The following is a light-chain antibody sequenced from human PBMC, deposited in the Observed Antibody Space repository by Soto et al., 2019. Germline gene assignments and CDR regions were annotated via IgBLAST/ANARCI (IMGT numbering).Light chain of an antibody. CDR2: YVS. CDR3: CSSAGGFTWV. CDR1: SSDVV. V-gene: IGLV2-11*01. Sequence: QSALTQPRSVSGSPGQSVTISCTGTSSDVVSWYQQHPGKAPKLIIYYVSQRPSGVPVRFSGSKSGNTASLTISGLQAEDEADYYCCSSAGGFTWVFGGGTKVTVL. J-gene: IGLJ3*02.